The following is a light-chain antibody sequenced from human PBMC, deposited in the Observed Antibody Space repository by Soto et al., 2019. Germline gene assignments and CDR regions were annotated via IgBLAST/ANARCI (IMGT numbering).Light chain of an antibody. CDR1: QSVARF. Sequence: EIVLTQSPATLSLSPGERATLSCRASQSVARFLAWYQQKPGQAPRLLIYDTSNRATGIPARFSGSGSGTDFTLTISSLVPEDFAVYYCQQRSNWLTVGGGTKVEIK. J-gene: IGKJ4*01. CDR2: DTS. CDR3: QQRSNWLT. V-gene: IGKV3-11*01.